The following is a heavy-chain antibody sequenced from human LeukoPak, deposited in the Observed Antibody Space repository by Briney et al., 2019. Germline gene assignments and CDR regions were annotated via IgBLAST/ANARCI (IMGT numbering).Heavy chain of an antibody. CDR2: IKQDGSEK. CDR3: ARDRSVGYLDY. CDR1: GFTFSSYW. D-gene: IGHD4-23*01. V-gene: IGHV3-7*01. J-gene: IGHJ4*02. Sequence: GGSLRLSCAASGFTFSSYWMSWVRQAPGKGLEWVANIKQDGSEKYYVDSVKGRFTISRDNAKNSLYLQMNSPRAEDTAVYYCARDRSVGYLDYWGQGTLVTVSS.